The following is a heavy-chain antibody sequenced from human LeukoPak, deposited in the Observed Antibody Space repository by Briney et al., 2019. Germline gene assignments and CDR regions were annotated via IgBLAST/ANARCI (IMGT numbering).Heavy chain of an antibody. CDR2: INPNSGGT. Sequence: ASVKVSCKASGYSFTDYYIHWVRQAPGQGLEWMGWINPNSGGTNYAQMFQGRVTMTWDTSISTAYMELSRLRSDDTAVYYCARDFGVAVTIFDYWGQGTLVTVSS. J-gene: IGHJ4*02. CDR1: GYSFTDYY. V-gene: IGHV1-2*02. D-gene: IGHD6-19*01. CDR3: ARDFGVAVTIFDY.